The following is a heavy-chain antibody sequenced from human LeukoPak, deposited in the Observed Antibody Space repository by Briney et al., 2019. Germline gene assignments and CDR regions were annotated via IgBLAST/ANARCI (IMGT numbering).Heavy chain of an antibody. J-gene: IGHJ4*02. Sequence: GGSLRLSCTASGFTFGDCAMNWSRQAPGKGLEWVGLIRSKAYGGTAEYAASVKGRFTISRDDSKSIAYLQMNSLKTEDTAVYYCTRSRGPSIVVVTATPYYFDYWGQGTLVTVSS. D-gene: IGHD2-21*02. CDR1: GFTFGDCA. V-gene: IGHV3-49*03. CDR2: IRSKAYGGTA. CDR3: TRSRGPSIVVVTATPYYFDY.